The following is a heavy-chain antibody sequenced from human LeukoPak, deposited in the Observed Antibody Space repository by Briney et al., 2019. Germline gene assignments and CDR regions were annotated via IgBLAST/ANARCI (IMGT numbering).Heavy chain of an antibody. J-gene: IGHJ4*02. CDR3: ARDGNFDY. V-gene: IGHV1-2*02. CDR1: GYTFTGYY. D-gene: IGHD1-14*01. Sequence: WASVKVSCKASGYTFTGYYMHWVRQAPGQGLEWMGWINPNSGDTSYPQKFQGRGTMTSDTSISTAYMDLSRLTSDDTAVYYCARDGNFDYWGQGTLVTVSS. CDR2: INPNSGDT.